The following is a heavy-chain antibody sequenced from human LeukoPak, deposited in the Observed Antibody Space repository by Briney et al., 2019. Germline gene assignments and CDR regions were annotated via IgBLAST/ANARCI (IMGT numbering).Heavy chain of an antibody. CDR3: ARDTSYNYGAHAMDV. CDR1: GFTFDNYA. CDR2: ISGSGVNT. V-gene: IGHV3-23*01. J-gene: IGHJ6*02. Sequence: GGSLRLSCAASGFTFDNYAMNWVRQAPGKGLEWVLGISGSGVNTYYADSVNGRFTISRDNSKNTLYLQLNSLRGEDTAIYYCARDTSYNYGAHAMDVWGQGTTVTVSS. D-gene: IGHD4/OR15-4a*01.